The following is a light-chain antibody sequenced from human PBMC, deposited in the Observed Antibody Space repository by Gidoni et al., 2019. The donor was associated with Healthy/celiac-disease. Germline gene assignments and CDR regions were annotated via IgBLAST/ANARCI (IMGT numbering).Light chain of an antibody. CDR2: AAS. J-gene: IGKJ2*01. CDR3: QQSYSTQYT. CDR1: QSISSY. V-gene: IGKV1-39*01. Sequence: DIQMTQSPSSLSASVGDRVTITCRASQSISSYLNWYQQKPGKAPKLLIYAASSLQSGVPSRFSGSGSGTDLNLTISSLQPEDFATYYCQQSYSTQYTFXQXTKLEIK.